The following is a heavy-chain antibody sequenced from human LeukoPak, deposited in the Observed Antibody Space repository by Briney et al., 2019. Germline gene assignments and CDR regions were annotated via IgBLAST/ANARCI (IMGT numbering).Heavy chain of an antibody. D-gene: IGHD6-13*01. Sequence: ASVKVSCKAFGYTFTSYDINWVRQATGQGLEWMGWMNPNSGNTGYAQKFQGRVTMTRDTSISTAYMELSSLRSEDAAVYYCVLGYSSSWYYFDFWVQGALVTVSS. J-gene: IGHJ4*02. CDR2: MNPNSGNT. CDR3: VLGYSSSWYYFDF. V-gene: IGHV1-8*01. CDR1: GYTFTSYD.